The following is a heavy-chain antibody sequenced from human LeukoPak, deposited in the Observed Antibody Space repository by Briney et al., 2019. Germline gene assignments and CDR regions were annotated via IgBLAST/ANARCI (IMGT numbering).Heavy chain of an antibody. CDR2: ISGSGGST. CDR1: GFTFSNAW. J-gene: IGHJ4*02. Sequence: GGSLRLSCAASGFTFSNAWMSWVRQAPGKGLEWVSAISGSGGSTYYADSVKGRFTISRDNSKNTLYLQMNSLRAEDTAVYYCAKEYIHTHPHFDYWGQGTLVTVSS. D-gene: IGHD2-2*02. V-gene: IGHV3-23*01. CDR3: AKEYIHTHPHFDY.